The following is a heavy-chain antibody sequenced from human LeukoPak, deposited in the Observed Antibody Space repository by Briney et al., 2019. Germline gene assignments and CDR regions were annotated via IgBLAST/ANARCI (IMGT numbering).Heavy chain of an antibody. CDR3: ARRAGAYSHPYDY. V-gene: IGHV3-53*01. D-gene: IGHD4/OR15-4a*01. CDR1: GFTFSSYW. CDR2: IYSDNT. Sequence: GGSLRLSCAASGFTFSSYWMSWVRQAPGKGLEWVSFIYSDNTHYSDSVKGRFTISRDNSKNTLYLQMNSLRDEDTAVYYCARRAGAYSHPYDYWGQGTLVTVSS. J-gene: IGHJ4*02.